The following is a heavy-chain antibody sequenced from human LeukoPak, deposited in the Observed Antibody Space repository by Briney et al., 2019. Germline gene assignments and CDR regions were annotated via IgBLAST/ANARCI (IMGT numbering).Heavy chain of an antibody. V-gene: IGHV5-51*01. CDR3: TRLYGQQLAPLFDY. Sequence: GESLKISCKGSGYSFSSYWIGWVRRMPGKGLEWMGITYPADSDTIYNPSFQGHVTISADKSINTAYLQWSSLKASDTAIYYCTRLYGQQLAPLFDYWGQGTLVTVSS. CDR2: TYPADSDT. D-gene: IGHD6-13*01. CDR1: GYSFSSYW. J-gene: IGHJ4*02.